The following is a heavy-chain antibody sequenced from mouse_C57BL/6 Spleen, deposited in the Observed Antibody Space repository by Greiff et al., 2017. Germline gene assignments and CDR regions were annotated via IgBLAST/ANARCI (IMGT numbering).Heavy chain of an antibody. CDR3: ARRGTTVVRYFDV. CDR2: INPNNGGT. CDR1: GYTFTDYN. J-gene: IGHJ1*03. D-gene: IGHD1-1*01. V-gene: IGHV1-18*01. Sequence: EVKVVESGPELVKPGASVKIPCKASGYTFTDYNMDWVKQSHGKSLEWIGDINPNNGGTIYNQKFKGKATLTVDKSSSTAYMELRSLTSEDTAVYYCARRGTTVVRYFDVWGTGPRSPSPQ.